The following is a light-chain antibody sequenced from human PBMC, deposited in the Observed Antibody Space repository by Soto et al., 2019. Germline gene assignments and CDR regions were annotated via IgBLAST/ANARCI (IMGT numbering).Light chain of an antibody. Sequence: QSALTHPASVPGSPGPSITISCTGTSSDVGSYNLVSWYQQHPGKAPKLMIYEVSKRPSGVSNRFSGSKSGNTASLTISGLQAEDEADYYFCSYAGSSTVVLGGGTQLTV. CDR1: SSDVGSYNL. V-gene: IGLV2-23*02. J-gene: IGLJ3*02. CDR2: EVS. CDR3: CSYAGSSTVV.